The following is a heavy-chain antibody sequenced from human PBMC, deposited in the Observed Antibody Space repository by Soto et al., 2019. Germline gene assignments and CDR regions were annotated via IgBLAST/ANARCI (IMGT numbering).Heavy chain of an antibody. Sequence: EVQLLESGGGLVQPGGSLRLSCAASGFTFSSYAMSWVRQAPGKGLEWVSTISGSGGSTYYADSVKGRFTISRDNSKNTLYLQMNSLRAEDTAVYYCARADYYDSSGYYYSPFLFDYWGQGTLVTVSS. CDR1: GFTFSSYA. D-gene: IGHD3-22*01. J-gene: IGHJ4*02. CDR3: ARADYYDSSGYYYSPFLFDY. V-gene: IGHV3-23*01. CDR2: ISGSGGST.